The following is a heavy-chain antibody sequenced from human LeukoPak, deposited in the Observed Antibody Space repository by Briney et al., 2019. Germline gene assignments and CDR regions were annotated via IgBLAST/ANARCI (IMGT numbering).Heavy chain of an antibody. CDR3: ARVGDSYDSSGYGGNY. CDR2: IYYSGGT. Sequence: PSETLSLTCTVSGGSISRYYWSWIRQPPGKGLEWIRYIYYSGGTNYNPSLKSRVTISVDTSKNQFSLKLSSVTAADTAVYYCARVGDSYDSSGYGGNYWGQGTLVTVSS. J-gene: IGHJ4*02. D-gene: IGHD3-22*01. V-gene: IGHV4-59*01. CDR1: GGSISRYY.